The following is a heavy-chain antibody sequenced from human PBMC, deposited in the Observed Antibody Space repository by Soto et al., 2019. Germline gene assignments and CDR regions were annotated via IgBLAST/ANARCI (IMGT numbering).Heavy chain of an antibody. CDR1: GFTLSRYG. CDR2: ISFEGNTQ. D-gene: IGHD1-1*01. CDR3: ARGAEHQLLSRDYFYCMDV. J-gene: IGHJ6*02. V-gene: IGHV3-30*05. Sequence: QVQLVESGGGVVQPGRSLRLSCAASGFTLSRYGVHWVRQAPGKGLEWVAVISFEGNTQYYADSVKGRFTISRDNSKDALSLQIHSLRPEDTAVYYCARGAEHQLLSRDYFYCMDVWGQATTVSVSS.